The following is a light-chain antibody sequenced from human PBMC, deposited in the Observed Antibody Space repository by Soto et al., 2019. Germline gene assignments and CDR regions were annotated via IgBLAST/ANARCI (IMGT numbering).Light chain of an antibody. CDR1: QGINKW. J-gene: IGKJ1*01. Sequence: DIQVTQSPSSVSASVGDRVTITGRASQGINKWLAWYQQKPGTAPKLLIYSASSLQSGVPSRFSGSGSGTEFTLTISSLQPDDFATYYCQQYNDYSTWTFGQGTKVDIK. CDR3: QQYNDYSTWT. V-gene: IGKV1D-16*01. CDR2: SAS.